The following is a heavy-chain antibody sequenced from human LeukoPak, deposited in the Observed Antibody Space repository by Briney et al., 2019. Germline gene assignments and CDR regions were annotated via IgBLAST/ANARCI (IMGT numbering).Heavy chain of an antibody. CDR3: ARGGWHTYPIRNWFDP. V-gene: IGHV1-18*01. CDR2: ISAYNGNT. J-gene: IGHJ5*02. Sequence: ASVKVSCKASGYTFTSYDINWVRQATGQGLEWMGWISAYNGNTNYAQKLQGRVTMTTDTSTSTAYMELRSLRSDDTAVYYCARGGWHTYPIRNWFDPWGQGTLVTVSS. CDR1: GYTFTSYD. D-gene: IGHD6-19*01.